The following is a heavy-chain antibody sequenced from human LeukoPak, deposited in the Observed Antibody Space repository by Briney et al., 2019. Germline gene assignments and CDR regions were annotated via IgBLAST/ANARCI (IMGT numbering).Heavy chain of an antibody. D-gene: IGHD3-3*01. J-gene: IGHJ4*02. Sequence: GGSLRLSCAASGFTFSRYEMIWVRQAPGQGLEWLSYISSGSSSIYYADSVKGRFTISRDNDRNSLYLQMSSLRAEDTAVYYCARGRSDYDFWSGFYNYWGQGSLVTVSS. CDR2: ISSGSSSI. CDR1: GFTFSRYE. V-gene: IGHV3-48*03. CDR3: ARGRSDYDFWSGFYNY.